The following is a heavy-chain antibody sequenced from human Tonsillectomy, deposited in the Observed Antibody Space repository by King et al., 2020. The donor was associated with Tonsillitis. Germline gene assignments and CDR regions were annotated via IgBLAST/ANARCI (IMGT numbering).Heavy chain of an antibody. J-gene: IGHJ6*02. V-gene: IGHV3-30*02. Sequence: VQLVQSGGGVVQPGGSLRLSCAASGFIFSSYGMHWVRQGPDKGLEWVAFIRYGGTNKYYADSVKGRFTISRDNSKNTLYLQMNSLRVEDTALYYCAKDVYGDYLGGMDVWGQGTTVTVSS. CDR1: GFIFSSYG. D-gene: IGHD4-17*01. CDR2: IRYGGTNK. CDR3: AKDVYGDYLGGMDV.